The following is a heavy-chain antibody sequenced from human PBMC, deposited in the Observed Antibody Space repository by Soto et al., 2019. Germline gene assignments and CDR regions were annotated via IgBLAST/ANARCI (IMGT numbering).Heavy chain of an antibody. J-gene: IGHJ6*02. CDR1: GYTFTSCG. CDR2: ISAYNGNT. V-gene: IGHV1-18*01. D-gene: IGHD2-2*01. Sequence: ASVKVSCKASGYTFTSCGISWVRQPRGQGLEWMGWISAYNGNTNYAQKLQGRVTMTTDTSTSTAYMELRSLRSDDTAVYYCAREVSGLGYCSSTSCPYYYYGMDVWGQGTTVTVSS. CDR3: AREVSGLGYCSSTSCPYYYYGMDV.